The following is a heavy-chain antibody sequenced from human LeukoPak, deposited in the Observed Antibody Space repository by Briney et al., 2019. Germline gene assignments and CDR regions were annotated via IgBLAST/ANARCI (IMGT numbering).Heavy chain of an antibody. CDR2: TSSSSSYI. CDR3: AELGITMIGGV. CDR1: GFTFNSYG. V-gene: IGHV3-21*01. D-gene: IGHD3-10*02. Sequence: GGSLRLSCTASGFTFNSYGMNWVRQAPGKGLEWVSSTSSSSSYIYYADSVKGRFTISRDNAKNSLYLQMNSLRAEDTAVYYCAELGITMIGGVWGKGTTVTISS. J-gene: IGHJ6*04.